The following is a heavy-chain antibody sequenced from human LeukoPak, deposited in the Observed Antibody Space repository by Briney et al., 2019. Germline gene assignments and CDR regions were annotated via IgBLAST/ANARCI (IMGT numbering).Heavy chain of an antibody. V-gene: IGHV3-11*04. J-gene: IGHJ5*02. CDR2: ITSSGSNI. CDR3: ARDHYGLTSYPNP. CDR1: GFTFNNYF. Sequence: GGSLRLSCAASGFTFNNYFMSWIRQAPGKGLEWISYITSSGSNIYYADSVKGRFTVSRDNANNSLYLQMNSLRAEDTAVYYCARDHYGLTSYPNPWGQGTLVTVSS. D-gene: IGHD3-10*01.